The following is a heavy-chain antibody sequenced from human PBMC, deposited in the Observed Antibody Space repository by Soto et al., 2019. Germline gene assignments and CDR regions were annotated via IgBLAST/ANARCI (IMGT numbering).Heavy chain of an antibody. CDR1: GFTFSSYG. Sequence: GGSLRLSCAASGFTFSSYGMHWVRQAPGKGLEWVAVISYDGSNKYYADSVKGRFTISRDNSKNTLYLQMNSLRAEDTAVYYCAKVVFHGGPYWGQGTLVTVSS. V-gene: IGHV3-30*18. J-gene: IGHJ4*02. D-gene: IGHD4-17*01. CDR2: ISYDGSNK. CDR3: AKVVFHGGPY.